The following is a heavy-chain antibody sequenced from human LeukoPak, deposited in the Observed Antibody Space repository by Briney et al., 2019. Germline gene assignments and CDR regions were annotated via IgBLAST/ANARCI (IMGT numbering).Heavy chain of an antibody. CDR3: ALMLIAVAGTGDDAFDI. CDR2: ISYDGSNK. D-gene: IGHD6-19*01. CDR1: GFTFSSYG. J-gene: IGHJ3*02. V-gene: IGHV3-30*03. Sequence: GGSLRLSCAASGFTFSSYGMHWVRQAPGKGLGWVAVISYDGSNKYYADSVKGRFTISRDNSKNTLYLQMNSLRAEDTAVYYCALMLIAVAGTGDDAFDIWGQGTMVTVSS.